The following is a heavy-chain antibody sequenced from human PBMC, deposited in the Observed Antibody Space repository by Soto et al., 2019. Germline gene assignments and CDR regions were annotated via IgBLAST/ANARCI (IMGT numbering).Heavy chain of an antibody. CDR1: GGTFSSYA. V-gene: IGHV1-69*06. CDR2: IIPIFGTA. CDR3: ARYPKGYSSGWYLGYFDY. D-gene: IGHD6-19*01. Sequence: QVQLVQSGAEVKKPGSSVKVSCKASGGTFSSYAISWVRQAPGQGLEWMGGIIPIFGTANYAQKFQGRVTITADKSTSTAYMELSSLRSEDTAVYYFARYPKGYSSGWYLGYFDYWGQGTLVTVSS. J-gene: IGHJ4*02.